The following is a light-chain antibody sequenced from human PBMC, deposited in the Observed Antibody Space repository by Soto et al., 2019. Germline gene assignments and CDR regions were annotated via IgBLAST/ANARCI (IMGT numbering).Light chain of an antibody. CDR1: QGIINY. J-gene: IGKJ2*01. CDR3: QQATSFPYT. Sequence: IQLTQSPSSLSASVGDRVTITCRASQGIINYLAWYQQKPGKAPKLLIYGASTLQSGVPSRFGGSGSGTDFTLTVSSLQPEDFATYYCQQATSFPYTLGQGTKLEIK. CDR2: GAS. V-gene: IGKV1-9*01.